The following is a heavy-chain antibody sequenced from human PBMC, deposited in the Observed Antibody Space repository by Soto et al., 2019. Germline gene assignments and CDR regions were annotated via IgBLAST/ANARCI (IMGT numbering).Heavy chain of an antibody. V-gene: IGHV5-51*01. CDR1: GYSFTTYW. CDR2: IYPDDSDT. Sequence: GESLKISCKGSGYSFTTYWIAWVRQMPGKGLEWMGIIYPDDSDTRYSPSFQGHVTFSADKSIYTSYLAYASTAISDPAMYHCAITSSLGPPDYWGQGTLVTVSS. CDR3: AITSSLGPPDY. J-gene: IGHJ4*02. D-gene: IGHD3-16*01.